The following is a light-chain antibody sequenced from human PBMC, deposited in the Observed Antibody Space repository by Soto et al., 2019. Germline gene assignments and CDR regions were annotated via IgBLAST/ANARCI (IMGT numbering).Light chain of an antibody. CDR1: HNDIGTYDY. Sequence: QSALTQPTSVSGSPGQSITISCTGNHNDIGTYDYVSWYQQHPGRAPRLLIHGVTTRPSGISGRFSASKSGLTASLTISGLQPEDEADYYCQSYDISLHNYVFGTGTKLTVL. CDR3: QSYDISLHNYV. V-gene: IGLV2-14*03. CDR2: GVT. J-gene: IGLJ1*01.